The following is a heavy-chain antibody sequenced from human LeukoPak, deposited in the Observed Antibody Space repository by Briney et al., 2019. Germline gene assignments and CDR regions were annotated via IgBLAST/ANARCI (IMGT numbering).Heavy chain of an antibody. J-gene: IGHJ6*03. D-gene: IGHD6-6*01. Sequence: GASVKVSCKASGYTFTGYYMHWVRQAPGQGLEWMGWINPNSGGTNYAQKFQGRVTMTRDTSISTAYMELSRLRSDDTAVYYCARARPSIAARPPHYYYYYYMDVWGKGTTVTVSS. V-gene: IGHV1-2*02. CDR1: GYTFTGYY. CDR2: INPNSGGT. CDR3: ARARPSIAARPPHYYYYYYMDV.